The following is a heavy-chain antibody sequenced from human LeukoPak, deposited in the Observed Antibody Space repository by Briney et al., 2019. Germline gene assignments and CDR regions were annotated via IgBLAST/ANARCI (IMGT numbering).Heavy chain of an antibody. D-gene: IGHD3-10*01. V-gene: IGHV3-23*01. J-gene: IGHJ4*02. CDR1: GFTFSSYA. CDR2: ISGSGGST. Sequence: GGSLRLSCAASGFTFSSYAMSWVRQAPGKGLEWVSAISGSGGSTYYADSVKGRFTISRDNSKNTLYLQMNSLRAEDTAVYYCAKDSGLRGTGGGFFDYWGQGTLVTVSS. CDR3: AKDSGLRGTGGGFFDY.